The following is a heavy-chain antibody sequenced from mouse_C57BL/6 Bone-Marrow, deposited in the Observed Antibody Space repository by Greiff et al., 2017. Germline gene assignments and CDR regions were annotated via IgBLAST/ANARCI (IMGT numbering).Heavy chain of an antibody. CDR2: IDPSDSYT. J-gene: IGHJ3*01. Sequence: QVQLQQPGAELVKPGASVKLSCKASGYTFTSYWMQWVKQRPGQGLEWIGEIDPSDSYTNYNQKFKGKATLTVDTYSSTAYMQLSSLTSEDSAVYYCAREAYYGSSYPFPYWGQGTLVTVSA. D-gene: IGHD1-1*01. V-gene: IGHV1-50*01. CDR3: AREAYYGSSYPFPY. CDR1: GYTFTSYW.